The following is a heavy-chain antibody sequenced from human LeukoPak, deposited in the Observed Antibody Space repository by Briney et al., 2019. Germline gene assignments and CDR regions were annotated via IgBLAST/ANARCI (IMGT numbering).Heavy chain of an antibody. CDR1: GGSVSGYY. Sequence: SETLSLTCTVSGGSVSGYYWSWIRQSAGKGLEWIGRIYSSGSTNYNPSLKSRVTISIDTSKNQFSLKLSSVTAADTAVYYCARVPHFGDYGWFDPWGQGTLVTVSS. V-gene: IGHV4-4*07. CDR3: ARVPHFGDYGWFDP. J-gene: IGHJ5*02. D-gene: IGHD4-17*01. CDR2: IYSSGST.